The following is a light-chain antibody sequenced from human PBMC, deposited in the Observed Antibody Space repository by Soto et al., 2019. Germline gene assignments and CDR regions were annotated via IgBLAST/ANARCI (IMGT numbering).Light chain of an antibody. Sequence: IVVPQSPATLSVSPGERATLSCRASQSVSSNLAWYQQKPGQAPRLLIYDASTRATGIPDRFSGGGSGTEFTLTISSLQSEDFVVYYCQQYNSWPPITFGQGTRLEI. CDR1: QSVSSN. CDR2: DAS. CDR3: QQYNSWPPIT. V-gene: IGKV3-15*01. J-gene: IGKJ5*01.